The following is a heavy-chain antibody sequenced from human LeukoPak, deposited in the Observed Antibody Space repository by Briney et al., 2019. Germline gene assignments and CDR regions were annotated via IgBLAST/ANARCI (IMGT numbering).Heavy chain of an antibody. CDR3: ARLVGATLPFDY. CDR2: IYYSGST. V-gene: IGHV4-31*03. Sequence: SETLSLTCTVSGGSISSGGYYWSWIRQHPGKGLEWIGYIYYSGSTYYNPSLKSRVTISVDTSKNQFSLKLSSVTAADTAVYYCARLVGATLPFDYWGQGTLVTVSS. J-gene: IGHJ4*02. D-gene: IGHD1-26*01. CDR1: GGSISSGGYY.